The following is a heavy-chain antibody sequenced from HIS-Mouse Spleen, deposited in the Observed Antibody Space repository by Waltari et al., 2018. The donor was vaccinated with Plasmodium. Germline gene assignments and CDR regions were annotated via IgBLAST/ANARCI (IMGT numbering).Heavy chain of an antibody. Sequence: QVQLVQSGAEVKKPGASVKVSCKASGYTFTGYYMPWVRQAPGQGLEWMGGINPNSGGTNYAQKFQGRVTMTRDTSISTAYMELSRLRSDDTAVYYCARKSQLYYSSFDYWGQGTLVTVSS. V-gene: IGHV1-2*02. CDR2: INPNSGGT. CDR3: ARKSQLYYSSFDY. J-gene: IGHJ4*02. D-gene: IGHD6-13*01. CDR1: GYTFTGYY.